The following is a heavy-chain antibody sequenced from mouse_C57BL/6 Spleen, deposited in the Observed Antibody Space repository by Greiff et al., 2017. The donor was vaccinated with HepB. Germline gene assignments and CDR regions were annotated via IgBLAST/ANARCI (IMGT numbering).Heavy chain of an antibody. CDR2: IYPGSGST. D-gene: IGHD1-1*02. CDR3: ARNGPIRFAY. J-gene: IGHJ3*01. V-gene: IGHV1-55*01. Sequence: QVQLQQPGAELVKPGASVKMSCTASGYTFTSYWITWVKQRPGQGLEWIGDIYPGSGSTNYNEKFKSKSTLTVDTSSSTAYLQLSSLTSEDSAVYYCARNGPIRFAYWGQGTLVTVSA. CDR1: GYTFTSYW.